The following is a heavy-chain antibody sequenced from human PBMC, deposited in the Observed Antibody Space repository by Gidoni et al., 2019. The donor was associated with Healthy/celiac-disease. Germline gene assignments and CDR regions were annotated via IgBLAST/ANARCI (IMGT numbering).Heavy chain of an antibody. CDR2: INSDGSST. J-gene: IGHJ3*02. D-gene: IGHD3-22*01. Sequence: EVQLVESGGGLVQPGGSLRLSCAASGFTFSSYWMHWVRQAPGKGLVWVSRINSDGSSTSYADSVKGRFTISRDNAKNTLYLQMNSLRAEDTDVYYCARDKGYYYDSSGYLSVVPDAFDIWGQGTMVTVSS. V-gene: IGHV3-74*01. CDR1: GFTFSSYW. CDR3: ARDKGYYYDSSGYLSVVPDAFDI.